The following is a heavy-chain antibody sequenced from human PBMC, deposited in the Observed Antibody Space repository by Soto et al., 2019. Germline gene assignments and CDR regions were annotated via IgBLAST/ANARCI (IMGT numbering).Heavy chain of an antibody. CDR3: ARGLDSSGWKPPPFDT. Sequence: SQTLSLTCAISGYSVSSNSAAWDWIRQSPSRGLEWLGRTYYRSKWYNDYAVSVKSRITINPDTSKNQFSLQLNSVTPEDTAVYYCARGLDSSGWKPPPFDTWGQGTMVTV. D-gene: IGHD6-19*01. J-gene: IGHJ3*02. V-gene: IGHV6-1*01. CDR1: GYSVSSNSAA. CDR2: TYYRSKWYN.